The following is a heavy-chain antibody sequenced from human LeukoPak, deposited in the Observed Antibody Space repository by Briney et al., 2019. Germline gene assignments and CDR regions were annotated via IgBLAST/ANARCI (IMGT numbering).Heavy chain of an antibody. D-gene: IGHD2-15*01. J-gene: IGHJ4*02. Sequence: GGSLRLSYPAYGFTFTTYGTDSVRQAPGKGLEWVAGISYDGRTEEYADSVKGRFTISRDNSKKTLNLQMNSLREEDTAVFHCVIRTYCEASSGRRGCFDHWGQGTLVTVSS. V-gene: IGHV3-30*03. CDR3: VIRTYCEASSGRRGCFDH. CDR1: GFTFTTYG. CDR2: ISYDGRTE.